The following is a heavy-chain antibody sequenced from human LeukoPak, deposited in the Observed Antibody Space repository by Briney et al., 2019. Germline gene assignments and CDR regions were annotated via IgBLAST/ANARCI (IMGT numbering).Heavy chain of an antibody. CDR1: GGSISSYY. CDR3: AKSPLYYYGSGSGDY. CDR2: INHSGST. V-gene: IGHV4-34*01. J-gene: IGHJ4*02. Sequence: SETLSLTCTVSGGSISSYYWSWIRQPPGKGLEWIGEINHSGSTNYNPSLKSRVTMSVDTSKNQFSLKLSSVTAADTAVYYCAKSPLYYYGSGSGDYWGQGTLVTVSS. D-gene: IGHD3-10*01.